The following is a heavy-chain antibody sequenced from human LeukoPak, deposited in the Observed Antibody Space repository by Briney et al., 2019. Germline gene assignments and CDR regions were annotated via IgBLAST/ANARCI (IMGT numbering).Heavy chain of an antibody. V-gene: IGHV4-39*01. CDR3: ARHKASSSWYYFDL. J-gene: IGHJ4*02. CDR2: IHYTGGT. Sequence: SETLSLTCTVSGGSISSSSYYWGWIRQPPGKGLEWIGFIHYTGGTYYNPSLKSRVTISVDTSKNQFSLKLSSVTAADTAVYYCARHKASSSWYYFDLWGQGTLVTVSS. D-gene: IGHD6-13*01. CDR1: GGSISSSSYY.